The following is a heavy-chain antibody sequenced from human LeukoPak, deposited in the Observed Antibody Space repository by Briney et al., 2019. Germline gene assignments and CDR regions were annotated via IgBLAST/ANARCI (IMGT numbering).Heavy chain of an antibody. CDR2: ISYDGSNK. V-gene: IGHV3-30*18. Sequence: GGSLRLSCAASGFTFSSYGMHWVRQAPGKGLEWVAVISYDGSNKYYADSVKGRFTISRDNSKNTLYLQMNSLRAEDTAVYYCAKGYCSGGSCYRDAFDIWGQGTMVTVSS. CDR1: GFTFSSYG. CDR3: AKGYCSGGSCYRDAFDI. D-gene: IGHD2-15*01. J-gene: IGHJ3*02.